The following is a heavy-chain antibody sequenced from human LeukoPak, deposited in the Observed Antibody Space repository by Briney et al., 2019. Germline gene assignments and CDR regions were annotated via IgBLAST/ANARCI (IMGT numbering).Heavy chain of an antibody. D-gene: IGHD5-12*01. Sequence: SQTLSLTCALSGDSFSSKSAAWAWQRQSQWRGLEGLGRTYYRAKLFNEYAVSEKSRITINPDTAKYQFSLQLNSVTPDDTAVYYCARLATKEGRDYWGQGTLVTVSS. CDR3: ARLATKEGRDY. CDR1: GDSFSSKSAA. V-gene: IGHV6-1*01. CDR2: TYYRAKLFN. J-gene: IGHJ4*02.